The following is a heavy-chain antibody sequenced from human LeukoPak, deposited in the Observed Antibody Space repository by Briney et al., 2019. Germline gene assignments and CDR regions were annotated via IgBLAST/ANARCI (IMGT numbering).Heavy chain of an antibody. D-gene: IGHD2-2*01. CDR2: ICGSGGSI. J-gene: IGHJ4*02. CDR1: GVTFSSYA. Sequence: GGSLRLSCAASGVTFSSYAMSRVGQAPGKGGEGGSGICGSGGSISYANSVKGRFTISRDNSKNTLYLQMNSLRAEDTAVYYCAKDRCSSTSCYRGHPFDYWGQGTLVTVSS. V-gene: IGHV3-23*01. CDR3: AKDRCSSTSCYRGHPFDY.